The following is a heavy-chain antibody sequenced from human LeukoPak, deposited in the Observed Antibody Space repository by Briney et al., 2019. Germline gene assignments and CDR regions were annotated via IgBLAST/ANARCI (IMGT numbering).Heavy chain of an antibody. CDR2: ISWNSGSI. D-gene: IGHD6-6*01. J-gene: IGHJ4*02. Sequence: GGSLRLSCAASGFTFDDYAMHWVRQAPGQGLEWVSGISWNSGSIGYADSVKGRFTISRDNAKNSLYLQMNSLRAEDTALYYCAKDSSSTSDYWGQGTLVTVSS. CDR1: GFTFDDYA. CDR3: AKDSSSTSDY. V-gene: IGHV3-9*01.